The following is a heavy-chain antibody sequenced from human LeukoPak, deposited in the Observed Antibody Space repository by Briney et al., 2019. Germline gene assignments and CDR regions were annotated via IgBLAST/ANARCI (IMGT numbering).Heavy chain of an antibody. CDR1: GFTFSSSS. CDR3: ANDES. V-gene: IGHV3-21*01. J-gene: IGHJ5*02. Sequence: GGSLRLSCAASGFTFSSSSMNWVRQAPGKGLEWVSSISYSTYTYYADSVKGRFTISRDNAENSLSLQMNSPRAEDTAVYYCANDESWGQGTLVTVSS. CDR2: ISYSTYT. D-gene: IGHD3-16*01.